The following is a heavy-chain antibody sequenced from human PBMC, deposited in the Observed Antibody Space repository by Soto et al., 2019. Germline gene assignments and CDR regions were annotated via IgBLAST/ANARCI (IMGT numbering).Heavy chain of an antibody. Sequence: SETLSLTCTVSGGSISSSSYYWGWIRQPPGKGLEWIGSIYYSGSTYYNPSLKSRVTISVDTSKNQFSLKLSSVTAADTAVYYCARGGSSWYGGYYYYYGMDVWGQGTTVTVSS. CDR3: ARGGSSWYGGYYYYYGMDV. D-gene: IGHD6-13*01. J-gene: IGHJ6*02. CDR1: GGSISSSSYY. CDR2: IYYSGST. V-gene: IGHV4-39*01.